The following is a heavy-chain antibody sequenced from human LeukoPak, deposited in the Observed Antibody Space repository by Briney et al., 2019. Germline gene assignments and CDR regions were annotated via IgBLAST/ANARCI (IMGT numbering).Heavy chain of an antibody. J-gene: IGHJ4*02. V-gene: IGHV4-59*01. CDR3: ARGVLEWLFDF. CDR2: IYYSGST. CDR1: GCIISSFD. Sequence: SETLSLTCAASGCIISSFDMNWVRQPPGKGLEWIGYIYYSGSTIYNSSLKSRVTISLDTPKNQFSLKLSTVTAADTAVYYCARGVLEWLFDFWGRGTLVTVSS. D-gene: IGHD3-3*01.